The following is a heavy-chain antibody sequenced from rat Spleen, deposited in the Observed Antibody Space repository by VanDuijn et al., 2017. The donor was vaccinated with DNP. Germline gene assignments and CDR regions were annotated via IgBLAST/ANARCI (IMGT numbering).Heavy chain of an antibody. CDR2: ISPSGGNT. V-gene: IGHV5-25*01. Sequence: EVQLVESDGGLVQPGRSLKLSCAASGFTFSDYYMAWVRQAPKKGLEWVASISPSGGNTFYRDSVRGLFTISRDNAKSTLYLQMDSLRSEDTATYYCARSWGDDGYPPFAYWGQGTLVTVSS. CDR3: ARSWGDDGYPPFAY. J-gene: IGHJ3*01. D-gene: IGHD1-12*03. CDR1: GFTFSDYY.